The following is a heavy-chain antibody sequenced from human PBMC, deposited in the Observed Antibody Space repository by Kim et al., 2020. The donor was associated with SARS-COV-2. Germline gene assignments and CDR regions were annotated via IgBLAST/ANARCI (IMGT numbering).Heavy chain of an antibody. CDR3: ARRMVGGAYPTLHDY. J-gene: IGHJ4*02. D-gene: IGHD3-10*01. Sequence: PPKSRVTISVDTSKNQFSLKLSSVTAADTAVYYCARRMVGGAYPTLHDYWGQGTLVTVSS. V-gene: IGHV4-39*01.